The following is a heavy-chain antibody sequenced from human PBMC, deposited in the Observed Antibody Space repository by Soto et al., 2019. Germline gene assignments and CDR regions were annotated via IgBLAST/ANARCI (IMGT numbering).Heavy chain of an antibody. CDR1: GYTFTGYY. V-gene: IGHV1-2*04. CDR3: ARDIAAAGSTHYYYGMDV. Sequence: ASVKVSCKASGYTFTGYYMHWVRQAPGQGLEWMGWINPNSGGTNYAQKFQGCVTMTRDTSISTAYMELSRLRSDDTAVYYCARDIAAAGSTHYYYGMDVWGQGTTVTVSS. CDR2: INPNSGGT. D-gene: IGHD6-13*01. J-gene: IGHJ6*02.